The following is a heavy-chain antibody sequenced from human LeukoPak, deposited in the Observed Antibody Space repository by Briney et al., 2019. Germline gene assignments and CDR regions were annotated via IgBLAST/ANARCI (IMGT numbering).Heavy chain of an antibody. CDR3: ARGFGDKTEDWFDP. D-gene: IGHD3-10*01. CDR2: FDPEDGET. Sequence: GASVTVSCKVSGYTLTELSMHRVRQAPGKGLEWMGGFDPEDGETIYAQKFQGRVTMTEDTSTDTAYMELSSLRSEDTAVYYCARGFGDKTEDWFDPWGQGTLVTVSS. V-gene: IGHV1-24*01. CDR1: GYTLTELS. J-gene: IGHJ5*02.